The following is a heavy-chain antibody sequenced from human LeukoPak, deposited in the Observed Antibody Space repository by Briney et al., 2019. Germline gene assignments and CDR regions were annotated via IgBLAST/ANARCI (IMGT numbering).Heavy chain of an antibody. V-gene: IGHV3-30*18. CDR2: ISYDGSNK. CDR1: GFTFSSYG. Sequence: PGGSLRLSCAASGFTFSSYGMHWVRQAPGKGLEWVAVISYDGSNKYYADSVKGRFTISRDNSKNTLYLQMNSLRAEDTAVYYCAKSHESYGYYYYGMDVWGQGTTVTVSS. J-gene: IGHJ6*02. D-gene: IGHD5-18*01. CDR3: AKSHESYGYYYYGMDV.